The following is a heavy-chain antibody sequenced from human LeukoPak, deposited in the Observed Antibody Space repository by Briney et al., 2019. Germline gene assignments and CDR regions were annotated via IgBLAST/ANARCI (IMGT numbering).Heavy chain of an antibody. J-gene: IGHJ4*02. Sequence: GGSLRLSCAASGFTVRSYAMSWVRQARGEGLEWVSAISTNGGSTYFADSVKGRFTITRDNSKNTLSLEMNSLRPEDTAVYYCVKGSAGSRPYYFDYWGQGTLLTVSS. CDR2: ISTNGGST. V-gene: IGHV3-23*01. D-gene: IGHD6-13*01. CDR1: GFTVRSYA. CDR3: VKGSAGSRPYYFDY.